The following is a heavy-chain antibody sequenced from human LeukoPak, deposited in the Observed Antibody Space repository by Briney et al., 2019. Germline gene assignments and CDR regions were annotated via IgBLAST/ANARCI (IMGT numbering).Heavy chain of an antibody. CDR3: ARHGRVVPAAPFDY. J-gene: IGHJ4*02. CDR2: INHSGST. CDR1: GGSFSGYY. V-gene: IGHV4-34*01. Sequence: SETLSLTCAVYGGSFSGYYWSWIRQPPGKGLEWIGEINHSGSTNYNPSLKSRVTISVDTSKNQFSLKLSSVTAADTAVYYCARHGRVVPAAPFDYWGQGTLVTVSS. D-gene: IGHD2-2*01.